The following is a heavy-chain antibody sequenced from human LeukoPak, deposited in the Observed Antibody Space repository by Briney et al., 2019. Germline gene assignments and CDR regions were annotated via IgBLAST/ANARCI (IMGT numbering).Heavy chain of an antibody. Sequence: GGSLRLSCAASGSTFSSYGMHWVRQAPGKGLEWVAVISYDGSNKYYADSVKGRFTISRDNSKNTLYLQMNSLRAEDTAVYYCAKAAPRPTYYDILTGYPRGYYGMDVWGKGTTATVSS. CDR3: AKAAPRPTYYDILTGYPRGYYGMDV. CDR1: GSTFSSYG. J-gene: IGHJ6*04. D-gene: IGHD3-9*01. CDR2: ISYDGSNK. V-gene: IGHV3-30*18.